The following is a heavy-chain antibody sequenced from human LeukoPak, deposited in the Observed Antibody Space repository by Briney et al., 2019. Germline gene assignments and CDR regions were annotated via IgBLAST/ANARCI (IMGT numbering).Heavy chain of an antibody. CDR1: GGTFSSYA. CDR3: ARGPVHYVWGSYLEDY. Sequence: GASVKVSCKASGGTFSSYAISWVRQAPGQRLEWMGWINAGNGNTKYSQKFQGRVTVTRDTSASTAYMELSSLRSEDTAVYYCARGPVHYVWGSYLEDYWGQGTLVTVSS. CDR2: INAGNGNT. V-gene: IGHV1-3*01. J-gene: IGHJ4*02. D-gene: IGHD3-16*02.